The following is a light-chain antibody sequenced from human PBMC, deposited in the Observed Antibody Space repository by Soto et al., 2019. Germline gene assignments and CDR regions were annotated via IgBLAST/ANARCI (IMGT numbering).Light chain of an antibody. J-gene: IGLJ3*02. V-gene: IGLV2-14*01. CDR2: EVT. CDR1: SSDVGGYNY. Sequence: QSALTQPASVSGSPGQSITISCTGTSSDVGGYNYVSWYQQHPGKAPKLRIYEVTNRPSGVSNRFSGSKSGNTASLTISGLQAEDEADYYCSSYTGSNTWVFGGGTKLTVL. CDR3: SSYTGSNTWV.